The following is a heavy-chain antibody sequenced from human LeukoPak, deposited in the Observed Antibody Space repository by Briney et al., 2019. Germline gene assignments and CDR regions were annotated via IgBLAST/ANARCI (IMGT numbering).Heavy chain of an antibody. Sequence: GGSLRLSCAASGFTFSSYSMNWVRQAPGKGLEWVSSISSSSNYIYYADSVKGRFTISRDNAKNSLYLQMNSLRAEDTAVYYCARDPSSGWYLKGWLDPWGQGTLVTVSS. CDR1: GFTFSSYS. D-gene: IGHD6-19*01. CDR3: ARDPSSGWYLKGWLDP. V-gene: IGHV3-21*01. CDR2: ISSSSNYI. J-gene: IGHJ5*02.